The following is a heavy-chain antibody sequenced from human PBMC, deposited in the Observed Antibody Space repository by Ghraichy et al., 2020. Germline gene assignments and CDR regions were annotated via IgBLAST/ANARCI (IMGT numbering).Heavy chain of an antibody. J-gene: IGHJ5*02. D-gene: IGHD3-9*01. Sequence: SGPTLVKPTQTLTLTCTFSGFSLTTSGVGVGWIRQPPGKALEWLALIYWGDDKRYSPSLKSRLTITKDTSKNQVVLTMTNMDPVDTATYYCAHTRGSYYDILNWFDPWGQGTLVTVSS. CDR3: AHTRGSYYDILNWFDP. CDR1: GFSLTTSGVG. CDR2: IYWGDDK. V-gene: IGHV2-5*02.